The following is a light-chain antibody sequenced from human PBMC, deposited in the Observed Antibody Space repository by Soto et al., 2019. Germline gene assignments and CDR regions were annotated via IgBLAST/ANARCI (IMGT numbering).Light chain of an antibody. CDR3: QHYNSYSEA. J-gene: IGKJ1*01. Sequence: DIQMTQSPSTLSASVGDSVTVTCRASQPIGSWLPWYQQKPGKAPKLLIYAASTLKSGVPSRFSGSGSGTEFTLTISSLQPDDFATYYCQHYNSYSEAFGQGTKVDIK. CDR1: QPIGSW. CDR2: AAS. V-gene: IGKV1-5*01.